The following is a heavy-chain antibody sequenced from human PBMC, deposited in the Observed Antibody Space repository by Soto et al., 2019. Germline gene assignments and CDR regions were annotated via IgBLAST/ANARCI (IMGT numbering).Heavy chain of an antibody. CDR3: ARADRPAMVPLYYFDY. D-gene: IGHD5-18*01. CDR1: GGSISSYY. J-gene: IGHJ4*02. V-gene: IGHV4-59*01. CDR2: IYYSGST. Sequence: SETLSLTCTVSGGSISSYYWSWIRQPPGKGLEWIGYIYYSGSTNYNPSLKSRVTISVDTSKNQFSLKLSSVTAADTAVYYCARADRPAMVPLYYFDYWGQGTLVTVSS.